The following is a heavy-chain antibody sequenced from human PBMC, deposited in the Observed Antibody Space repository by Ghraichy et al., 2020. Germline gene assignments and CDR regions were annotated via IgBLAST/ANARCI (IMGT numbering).Heavy chain of an antibody. J-gene: IGHJ6*02. CDR2: ISSSSSYI. CDR3: ARDSLSSWSLTNYYYGMDV. CDR1: GFTFSSYS. Sequence: GESLNISCAASGFTFSSYSMNWVRQAPGKGLEWVSSISSSSSYIYYADSVKGRFTISRDNAKNSLYLQMNSLRAEDTAVYYCARDSLSSWSLTNYYYGMDVWGQGTTVTVSS. V-gene: IGHV3-21*01. D-gene: IGHD6-13*01.